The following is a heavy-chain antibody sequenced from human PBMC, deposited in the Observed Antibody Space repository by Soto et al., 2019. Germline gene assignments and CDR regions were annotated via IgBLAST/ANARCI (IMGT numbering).Heavy chain of an antibody. CDR2: VHYDGTKK. CDR1: GFTFSSYV. Sequence: QVQLVESGGGVVQPGTSLRLSCAPSGFTFSSYVMHWVRQAPGKGLEWVAVVHYDGTKKYYADSVRGRFTISRDNSENILYLQMNSLRAGDRAVYLWGRETSYDFLRGPQTMDVGGQGNTLTVSS. D-gene: IGHD3-3*01. V-gene: IGHV3-33*01. J-gene: IGHJ6*02. CDR3: GRETSYDFLRGPQTMDV.